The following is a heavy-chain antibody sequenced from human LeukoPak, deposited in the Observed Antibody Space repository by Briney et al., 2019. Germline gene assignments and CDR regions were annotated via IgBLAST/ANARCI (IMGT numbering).Heavy chain of an antibody. D-gene: IGHD3-3*01. J-gene: IGHJ4*02. V-gene: IGHV3-53*01. CDR2: IYSDNT. Sequence: GGSLRLSCTVSGFTVSSNSMSWVRQAPGKGLEWVSFIYSDNTHYSDSVKGRFTISRDNSKNTLFLQMNSLTGEDTAVYYCAKEGLELEFDCWGQGTLVTVSS. CDR1: GFTVSSNS. CDR3: AKEGLELEFDC.